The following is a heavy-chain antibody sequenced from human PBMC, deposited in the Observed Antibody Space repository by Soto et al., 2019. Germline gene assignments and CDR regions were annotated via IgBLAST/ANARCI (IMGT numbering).Heavy chain of an antibody. J-gene: IGHJ4*02. CDR1: GYTFTSYD. D-gene: IGHD4-17*01. CDR3: ARGSPHDYGGNSGLDY. CDR2: MNPNSGNT. Sequence: ASVKVSCKASGYTFTSYDINWVRQATGQGLEWMGWMNPNSGNTGYAQKFQGRVTMTRNTSISTAYMELSSLRSEDTAVYYCARGSPHDYGGNSGLDYWAQGTLVTSPQ. V-gene: IGHV1-8*01.